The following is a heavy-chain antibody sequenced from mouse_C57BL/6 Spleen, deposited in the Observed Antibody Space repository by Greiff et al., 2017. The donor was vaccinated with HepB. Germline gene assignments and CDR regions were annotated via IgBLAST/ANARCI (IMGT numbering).Heavy chain of an antibody. J-gene: IGHJ1*03. CDR2: IRNKANGYTT. Sequence: EVHLVESGGGLVQPGGSLSLSCAASGFTFTDYYMSWVRQPPGKALEWLGFIRNKANGYTTEYSASVKGRFTISRDNSQSILYLQMNALRAEDSATYYCARFYYYLWYFDVWGTGTTVTVSS. V-gene: IGHV7-3*01. CDR1: GFTFTDYY. D-gene: IGHD1-1*01. CDR3: ARFYYYLWYFDV.